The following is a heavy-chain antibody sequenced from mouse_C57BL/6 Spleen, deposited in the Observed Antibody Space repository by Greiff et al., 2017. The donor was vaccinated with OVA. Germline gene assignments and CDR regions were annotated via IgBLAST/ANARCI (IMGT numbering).Heavy chain of an antibody. CDR3: ASLYDYDEGY. CDR2: IHPNSGST. V-gene: IGHV1-64*01. D-gene: IGHD2-4*01. Sequence: QVQLKQPGAELVKPGASVKLSCKASGYTFTSYWMHWVKQRPGQGLEWIGMIHPNSGSTNYNEKFKSKATLTVDKSSSTAYMQLSSLTSEDSAVYYCASLYDYDEGYWGQGTTLTVSS. CDR1: GYTFTSYW. J-gene: IGHJ2*01.